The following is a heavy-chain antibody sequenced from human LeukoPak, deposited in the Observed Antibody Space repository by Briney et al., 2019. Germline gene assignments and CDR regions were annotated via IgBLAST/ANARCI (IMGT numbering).Heavy chain of an antibody. D-gene: IGHD2-21*01. V-gene: IGHV4-30-4*01. CDR2: TTHIGTS. CDR1: GGSISSGDYY. J-gene: IGHJ4*02. Sequence: SETLSLTCTVSGGSISSGDYYWSWIRQPPGKGLEWIGETTHIGTSYYNPSLKSRVNISVDMSKNQFSLELSSVTAADTAVYYCARLWPGRLGGPLGSSDYWGQGTLVTVSS. CDR3: ARLWPGRLGGPLGSSDY.